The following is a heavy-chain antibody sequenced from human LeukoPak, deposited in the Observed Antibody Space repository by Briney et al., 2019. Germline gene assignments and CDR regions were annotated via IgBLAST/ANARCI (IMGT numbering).Heavy chain of an antibody. Sequence: SETLSLTCTVSGGSISSSSYYWGWIRQPPGKGLEWIGSIYYSGSTYYNPSLKSRVTISVDTSKNQFSLKLSSVTAADTAVYYCARERHCSSTSCYTLYYYYYMDVWGKGTTVTVSS. V-gene: IGHV4-39*07. J-gene: IGHJ6*03. CDR1: GGSISSSSYY. D-gene: IGHD2-2*02. CDR2: IYYSGST. CDR3: ARERHCSSTSCYTLYYYYYMDV.